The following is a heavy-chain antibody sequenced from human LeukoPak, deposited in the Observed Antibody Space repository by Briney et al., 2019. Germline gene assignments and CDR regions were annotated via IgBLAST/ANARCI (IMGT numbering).Heavy chain of an antibody. D-gene: IGHD4-23*01. V-gene: IGHV4-61*02. Sequence: PSETLSLTCTVSGGSISSGGYYWSWIRQPAGKGLEWIGRIYTSGSTNYNPSLKSRVTMSVDTSKNQFSLKLSSVTAADTAVYYCARVGYSMWFDPWGQGTLVTVSS. CDR3: ARVGYSMWFDP. CDR2: IYTSGST. CDR1: GGSISSGGYY. J-gene: IGHJ5*02.